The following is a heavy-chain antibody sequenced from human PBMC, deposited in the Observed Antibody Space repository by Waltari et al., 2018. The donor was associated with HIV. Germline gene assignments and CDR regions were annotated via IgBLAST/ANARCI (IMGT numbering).Heavy chain of an antibody. CDR1: GGSISSSRYY. V-gene: IGHV4-39*01. D-gene: IGHD3-10*01. CDR2: IYYSGST. J-gene: IGHJ4*02. CDR3: ARLLITITAYFDY. Sequence: QLQLQESGPGLVKPSETLSLTCTVSGGSISSSRYYWGWIRQPPGKGLEWIGSIYYSGSTYYNPSLKSRVTISVDTSKNQFSLKLSSVTAADTAVYYCARLLITITAYFDYWGQGTLVTVSS.